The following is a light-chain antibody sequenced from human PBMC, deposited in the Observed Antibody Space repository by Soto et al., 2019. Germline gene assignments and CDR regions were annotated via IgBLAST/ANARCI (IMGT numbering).Light chain of an antibody. Sequence: QSALTQPASVSGSPGQSITISCTGTSSDVGGYNYVSWYQQHPGKAPKLMIYAVGNRPSGVSTRFSGSKSGNTASLTISGLQAEDEADYHCSSYTTSSTLLYVFGTGTKVTVL. V-gene: IGLV2-14*01. CDR2: AVG. CDR1: SSDVGGYNY. J-gene: IGLJ1*01. CDR3: SSYTTSSTLLYV.